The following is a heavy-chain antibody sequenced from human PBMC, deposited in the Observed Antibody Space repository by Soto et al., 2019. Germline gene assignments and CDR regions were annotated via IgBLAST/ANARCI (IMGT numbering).Heavy chain of an antibody. V-gene: IGHV1-3*01. CDR3: ARDHRVTTGDFDY. CDR2: INAGNGNT. D-gene: IGHD4-17*01. CDR1: GYTFTSYA. Sequence: QVQLVQSGAEVKKPGASVKVSCKASGYTFTSYAMHWVRQAPGQRLEWMGWINAGNGNTKYSQKFQGRVTITRDTSARTAYMELSSLRSEDTAVYYCARDHRVTTGDFDYWGQGTLVTVSS. J-gene: IGHJ4*02.